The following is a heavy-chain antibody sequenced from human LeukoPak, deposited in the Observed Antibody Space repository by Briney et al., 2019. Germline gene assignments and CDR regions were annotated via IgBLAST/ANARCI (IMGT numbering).Heavy chain of an antibody. Sequence: GGSLRLSCAASGFTFSSYGMHWVRQAPGKGLEWVAFIRYDGSNKYYADSVKGRFTISRDNSKNTLYLQMNSLRAEDTAVYYCAKDWVDTAMRYYYYMDVWGKGTTVTVSS. CDR3: AKDWVDTAMRYYYYMDV. D-gene: IGHD5-18*01. J-gene: IGHJ6*03. V-gene: IGHV3-30*02. CDR2: IRYDGSNK. CDR1: GFTFSSYG.